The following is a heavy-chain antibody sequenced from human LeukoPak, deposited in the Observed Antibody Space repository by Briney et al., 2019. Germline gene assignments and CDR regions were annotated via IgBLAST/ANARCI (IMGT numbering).Heavy chain of an antibody. CDR1: GYSFTSYW. V-gene: IGHV5-51*01. CDR3: ARRRATVTTVANWCDP. D-gene: IGHD4-17*01. Sequence: GESLKISCKGYGYSFTSYWIGWVRQMPGKGLEWMGIIYPGDSDTRYSPSFQGQVTISADKSISTAYLQWSSLKASDTAMYYCARRRATVTTVANWCDPWGQGTLVTVSS. J-gene: IGHJ5*02. CDR2: IYPGDSDT.